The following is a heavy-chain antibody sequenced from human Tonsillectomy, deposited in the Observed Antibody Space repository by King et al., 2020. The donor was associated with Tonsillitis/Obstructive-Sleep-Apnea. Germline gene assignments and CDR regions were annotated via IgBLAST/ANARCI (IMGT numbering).Heavy chain of an antibody. CDR2: IYTSGST. V-gene: IGHV4-4*07. CDR3: ARWGPYYDFWGGYYVRYWYFDF. Sequence: QLQESGPGLVKPSETLSLTCTVSGGSISSYYWSWIRQPAGRGLEWSERIYTSGSTNYNHSLKRRVTMSVETSKNQFSLKLRSVTAVDTAVYYCARWGPYYDFWGGYYVRYWYFDFWGRGTLVTVSS. CDR1: GGSISSYY. D-gene: IGHD3-3*01. J-gene: IGHJ2*01.